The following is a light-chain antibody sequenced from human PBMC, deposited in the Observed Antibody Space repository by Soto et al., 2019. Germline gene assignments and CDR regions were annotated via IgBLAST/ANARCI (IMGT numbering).Light chain of an antibody. Sequence: VLTQSPSTQSVSPGERATFSCRASQSLYTNLAWYQQRPGQAPRVLIYGASTRATGIPARFTGFGSGTEFTLTISSLQSEDFAVYYCQQRSNWPITFGQGTRLEIK. J-gene: IGKJ5*01. CDR1: QSLYTN. CDR2: GAS. V-gene: IGKV3-15*01. CDR3: QQRSNWPIT.